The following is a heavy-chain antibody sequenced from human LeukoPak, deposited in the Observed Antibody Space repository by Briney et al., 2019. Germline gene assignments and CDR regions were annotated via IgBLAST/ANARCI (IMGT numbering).Heavy chain of an antibody. CDR2: ISSSSSYI. J-gene: IGHJ4*02. D-gene: IGHD3-10*01. CDR3: ARDRSYGSGSYFAF. CDR1: GFTVSSYS. V-gene: IGHV3-21*01. Sequence: GGSLRLSCPASGFTVSSYSMNWVRQAPGKGLEWVASISSSSSYIYYADSVKGRFTISRDNAKNSLYLQMNSLRAEDTAVYYCARDRSYGSGSYFAFWGQGTLVTVSS.